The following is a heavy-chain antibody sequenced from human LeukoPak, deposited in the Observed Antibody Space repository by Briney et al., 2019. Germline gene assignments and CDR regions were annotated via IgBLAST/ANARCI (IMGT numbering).Heavy chain of an antibody. CDR3: ARAFSSGRPRYYFDY. CDR2: IIPIFGTE. J-gene: IGHJ4*02. CDR1: GGTFSNYA. D-gene: IGHD6-19*01. V-gene: IGHV1-69*06. Sequence: SVKVSCKASGGTFSNYAISWVRQAPGQGLEWMGGIIPIFGTENYAQKFRGRVTITADKSTRTAYMELSSLRSEDTAVYYCARAFSSGRPRYYFDYWGQGTLVTVSS.